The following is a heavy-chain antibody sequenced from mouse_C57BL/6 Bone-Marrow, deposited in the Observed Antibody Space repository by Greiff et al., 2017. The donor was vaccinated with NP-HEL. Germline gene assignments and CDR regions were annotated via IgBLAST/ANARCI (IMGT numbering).Heavy chain of an antibody. CDR1: GFTFSSYA. CDR2: ISDGGSYT. D-gene: IGHD1-1*01. V-gene: IGHV5-4*01. Sequence: EVKVVESGGGLVKPGGSLKLSCAASGFTFSSYAMSWVRQTPEKRLEWVATISDGGSYTYYPDNVKGRFTISRDNAKNNLYLQMSHLKSEDTAMYYCAREYYGRWYFDVWGTGTTVTVSS. J-gene: IGHJ1*03. CDR3: AREYYGRWYFDV.